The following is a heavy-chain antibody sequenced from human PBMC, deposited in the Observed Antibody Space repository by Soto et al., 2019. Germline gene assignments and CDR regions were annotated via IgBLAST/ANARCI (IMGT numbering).Heavy chain of an antibody. D-gene: IGHD4-17*01. J-gene: IGHJ4*02. CDR2: ISAHNGIT. CDR1: GYIFTSYG. Sequence: QAHLVQSGPEVKKPGASVKVSCKGSGYIFTSYGIAWVRQAPGQGLEWMGWISAHNGITEYAQKFQGRVTVTRDTSPSTGYLELRSRRSDGTALYYCARGRYGDYWGQGALVTVSS. V-gene: IGHV1-18*01. CDR3: ARGRYGDY.